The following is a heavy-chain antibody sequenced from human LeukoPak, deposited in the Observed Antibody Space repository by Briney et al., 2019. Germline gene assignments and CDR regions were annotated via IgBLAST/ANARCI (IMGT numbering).Heavy chain of an antibody. Sequence: ASVKVSCKASGYTFTSYGISWVRQAPGQGLEWMGIINPSGGSTSYAQKFQGRVTMTRDMSTSTVYMELSSLRSEDTAVYYCARSIVVVVAASNIFDYWGQGTLVTVSS. D-gene: IGHD2-15*01. J-gene: IGHJ4*02. CDR3: ARSIVVVVAASNIFDY. V-gene: IGHV1-46*01. CDR1: GYTFTSYG. CDR2: INPSGGST.